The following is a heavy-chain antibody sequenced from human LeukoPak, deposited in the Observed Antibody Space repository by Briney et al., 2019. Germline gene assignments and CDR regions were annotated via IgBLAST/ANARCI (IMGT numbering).Heavy chain of an antibody. CDR3: ARQVVAVAGTGYFDY. D-gene: IGHD6-19*01. V-gene: IGHV4-39*01. CDR2: IYYSGST. Sequence: SETLSLTCTVSGGSIRSSSYYWGGMRQPPGKGLEWMGSIYYSGSTYYNASLESRGTISVDTSKNQFSLKLNSVAAADTAVYFCARQVVAVAGTGYFDYWGQGTLVTVSS. J-gene: IGHJ4*02. CDR1: GGSIRSSSYY.